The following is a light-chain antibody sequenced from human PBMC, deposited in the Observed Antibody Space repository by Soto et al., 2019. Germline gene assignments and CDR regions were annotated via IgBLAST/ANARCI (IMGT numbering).Light chain of an antibody. CDR1: QGISKS. Sequence: DIQMTQSPSSLSASVGDRVTITGRASQGISKSLAWYQQKPGKVPKLLFYAASILQSGVPSRFSGSGSGTDFTLTISSLQPEDVATYYCQKYNSAPWTFGQGTKVEIK. CDR2: AAS. CDR3: QKYNSAPWT. J-gene: IGKJ1*01. V-gene: IGKV1-27*01.